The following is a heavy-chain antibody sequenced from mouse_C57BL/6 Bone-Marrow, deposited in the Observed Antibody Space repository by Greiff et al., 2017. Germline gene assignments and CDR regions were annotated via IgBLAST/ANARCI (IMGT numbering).Heavy chain of an antibody. CDR3: TPTTVVDFDY. Sequence: VQLQQSGAELVRPGASVKLSCTASGFNIKDDYMHWVKQRPEQGLEWIGWIVPENGDTEYASKFQGKATITADTSSNTAYLQLSSLTSEDAAVYYCTPTTVVDFDYWGQGTTLTGSS. D-gene: IGHD1-1*01. CDR2: IVPENGDT. J-gene: IGHJ2*01. CDR1: GFNIKDDY. V-gene: IGHV14-4*01.